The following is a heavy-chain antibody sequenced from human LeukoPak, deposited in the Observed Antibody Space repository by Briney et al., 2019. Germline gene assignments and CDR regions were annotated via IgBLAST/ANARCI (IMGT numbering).Heavy chain of an antibody. Sequence: PGGSLRLSCAASGFTFSSYAMSWVRQAPGKGLEWVSAISGSGGSTYYADSVKGRFTISRDNSKNTLYLQMNSLRAEDTAVYYCAKEISMITFGGVIGNWFDPWGQGTLVTVSS. J-gene: IGHJ5*02. CDR1: GFTFSSYA. D-gene: IGHD3-16*02. CDR3: AKEISMITFGGVIGNWFDP. V-gene: IGHV3-23*01. CDR2: ISGSGGST.